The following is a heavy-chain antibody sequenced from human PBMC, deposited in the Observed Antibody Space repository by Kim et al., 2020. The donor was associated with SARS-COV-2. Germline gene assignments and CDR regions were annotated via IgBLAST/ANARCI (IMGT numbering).Heavy chain of an antibody. D-gene: IGHD2-21*02. CDR1: GGSISSGSYY. V-gene: IGHV4-61*02. CDR2: IYTSGST. Sequence: SETLSLTCTVSGGSISSGSYYWSWIRQPAGKGLEWIGRIYTSGSTNYNPSLKSRVTISVDTSKNQFSLKLSSVTAADTAVYYCARGGVVTATYFDYWGQGTLVTVSS. CDR3: ARGGVVTATYFDY. J-gene: IGHJ4*02.